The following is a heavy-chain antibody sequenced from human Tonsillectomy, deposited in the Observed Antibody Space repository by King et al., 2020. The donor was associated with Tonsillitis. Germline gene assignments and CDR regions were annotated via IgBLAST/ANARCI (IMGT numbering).Heavy chain of an antibody. V-gene: IGHV1-46*01. Sequence: EQLVQSGAEMKKPGASVKVSCKTSGFRFTTYYVHWVRQAPGQGLEWMGIINPNGDSTRYAQKFQGRVTMTRDTSTSTVYLEVSSLRFEDTAVYYCARENEWWPPRGYFDYWGQGTLVTVSS. CDR2: INPNGDST. CDR1: GFRFTTYY. D-gene: IGHD2-15*01. CDR3: ARENEWWPPRGYFDY. J-gene: IGHJ4*02.